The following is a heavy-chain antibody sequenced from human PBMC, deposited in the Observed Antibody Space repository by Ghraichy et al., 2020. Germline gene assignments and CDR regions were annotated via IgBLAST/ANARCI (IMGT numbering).Heavy chain of an antibody. Sequence: ASVKVSCKASGYTFTGYYMDWVRQAPGQGLEWMGWIYPNSGGTNYAQKFEGRVTMTRDTSITTAYMELSRLRSDDTAVYYCARGYCSGGSCWDTFDIWGQGTMVTVSS. CDR3: ARGYCSGGSCWDTFDI. CDR1: GYTFTGYY. D-gene: IGHD2-15*01. J-gene: IGHJ3*02. CDR2: IYPNSGGT. V-gene: IGHV1-2*02.